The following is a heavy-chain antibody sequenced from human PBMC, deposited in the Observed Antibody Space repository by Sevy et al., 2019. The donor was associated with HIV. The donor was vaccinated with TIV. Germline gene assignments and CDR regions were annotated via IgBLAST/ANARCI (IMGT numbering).Heavy chain of an antibody. CDR1: GGSFSGYF. D-gene: IGHD2-2*01. J-gene: IGHJ4*02. CDR3: ARGRQAYVVVVPSTVPFDY. Sequence: SETLSLTCAVSGGSFSGYFGNWIRQSPGKGLEWIGEINHTGSLKYNPSLKSRVTISVDASKSQLSLHLRSVTAADTAVYYCARGRQAYVVVVPSTVPFDYWGRGTLVTVSS. CDR2: INHTGSL. V-gene: IGHV4-34*01.